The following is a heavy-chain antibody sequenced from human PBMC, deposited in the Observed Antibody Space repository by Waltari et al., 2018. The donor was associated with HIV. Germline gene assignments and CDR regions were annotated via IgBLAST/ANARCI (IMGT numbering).Heavy chain of an antibody. J-gene: IGHJ2*01. CDR1: GYPFTSTA. V-gene: IGHV7-4-1*02. CDR2: INTNTGNP. CDR3: ARSTKKTVVTISYWWFDL. D-gene: IGHD3-3*01. Sequence: QVQLVQSGSELKKPGASVKVSCKASGYPFTSTAIIWVRQAPGQGPEWMGWINTNTGNPTYAQDFIGRFVFSLDTSVSTAFLQISSLKPEDTAVYYCARSTKKTVVTISYWWFDLWGRGTLVTVSS.